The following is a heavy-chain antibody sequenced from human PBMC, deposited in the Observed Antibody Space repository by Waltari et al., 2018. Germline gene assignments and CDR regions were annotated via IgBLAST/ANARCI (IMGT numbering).Heavy chain of an antibody. J-gene: IGHJ4*02. CDR1: GFPLISYG. CDR2: RWYDGSNK. V-gene: IGHV3-33*01. D-gene: IGHD5-12*01. CDR3: AREGYGYYCEH. Sequence: QVQLVESGGGVVQPGRSLRPPCAASGFPLISYGMHWVRQAPGQGLEWVAVRWYDGSNKYYADSVKGRFTISRDNSKNTLYLQMNSLRDDDTAVYYCAREGYGYYCEHWGQGTRVSVSS.